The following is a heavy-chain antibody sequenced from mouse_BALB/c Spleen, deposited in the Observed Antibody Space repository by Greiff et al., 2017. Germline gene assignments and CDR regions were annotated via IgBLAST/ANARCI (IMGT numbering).Heavy chain of an antibody. J-gene: IGHJ4*01. CDR3: ARSGLGRGYAMDY. Sequence: EVNVVESGGGLVQTGGSRKLSCAASGFTFSSFGMHWVRQAPEKGLEWVAYISSGSSTIYYADTVKGRFTISRDNPKNTLFLQMTSLRSEDTAMYYCARSGLGRGYAMDYWGQGTSVTVSS. V-gene: IGHV5-17*02. D-gene: IGHD3-3*01. CDR2: ISSGSSTI. CDR1: GFTFSSFG.